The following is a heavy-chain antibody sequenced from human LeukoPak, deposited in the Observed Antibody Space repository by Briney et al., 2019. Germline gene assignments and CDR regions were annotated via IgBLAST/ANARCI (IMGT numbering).Heavy chain of an antibody. V-gene: IGHV3-30*03. Sequence: PGGSLRLSCATSGFTFSSYGMHRVRQAPGKGLEWVAVISYDGRHKYYADSVKGRFTISRDNSKNTLYLQMNSLRAEDTAMYYCARVPSIAAVGIRLDYWGQGTLVTVSS. CDR3: ARVPSIAAVGIRLDY. J-gene: IGHJ4*02. CDR2: ISYDGRHK. CDR1: GFTFSSYG. D-gene: IGHD6-13*01.